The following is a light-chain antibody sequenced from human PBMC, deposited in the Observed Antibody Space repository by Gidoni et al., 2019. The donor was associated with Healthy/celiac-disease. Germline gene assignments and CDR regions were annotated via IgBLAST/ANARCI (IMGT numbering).Light chain of an antibody. CDR2: AAS. CDR3: QQSYT. CDR1: QSISSY. V-gene: IGKV1-39*01. J-gene: IGKJ2*01. Sequence: DIQMTQSPSSLSASVGDRVTITCRASQSISSYLNWYQQKPGKAPKLLIYAASSLQSVVPSRFSGSGSGTDFNLTISSLQPEDFATYYCQQSYTFGQGTKLEIK.